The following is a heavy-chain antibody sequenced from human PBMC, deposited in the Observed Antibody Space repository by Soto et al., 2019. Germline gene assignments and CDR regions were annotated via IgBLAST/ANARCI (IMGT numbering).Heavy chain of an antibody. Sequence: GGSLRLSCAASGFTFSSYAMSWVRQAPGKGLEWVSAISGSGGSTYYADSVKGRFTISRDNSKNTLYLQMNSLRAEDTAVYYCAKEGYCSSTSCEVWDYWGQGTLVTVSS. CDR1: GFTFSSYA. CDR3: AKEGYCSSTSCEVWDY. CDR2: ISGSGGST. V-gene: IGHV3-23*01. J-gene: IGHJ4*02. D-gene: IGHD2-2*01.